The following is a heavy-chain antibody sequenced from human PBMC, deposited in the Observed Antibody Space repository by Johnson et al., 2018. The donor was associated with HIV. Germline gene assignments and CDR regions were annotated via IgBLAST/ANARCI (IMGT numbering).Heavy chain of an antibody. V-gene: IGHV3-20*04. D-gene: IGHD2-21*01. J-gene: IGHJ3*02. CDR3: TAPSILWRPGAFDI. CDR1: GFTFDDYD. CDR2: INWNGDNT. Sequence: VQLVESGGGVARPGGSLRLSCAASGFTFDDYDMNWVRQAPGKGLAWVSGINWNGDNTGYGDSVKGRFTIFRDNAKNSLYLQMNSLTNEDTAVYYCTAPSILWRPGAFDIWGQGTMVTVSS.